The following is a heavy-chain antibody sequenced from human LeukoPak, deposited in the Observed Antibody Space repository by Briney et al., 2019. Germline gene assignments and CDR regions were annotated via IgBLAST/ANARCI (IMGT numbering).Heavy chain of an antibody. D-gene: IGHD1-14*01. V-gene: IGHV4-39*07. CDR1: GGSISSNSYY. CDR2: IYYSGST. Sequence: PSETLSLTCAVSGGSISSNSYYWGWIRQPPGKGLEWIGSIYYSGSTYYNPSLKSRVTISVDTSKNQFSLKLSSVTAADTAVYYCARVSGTGYYFDYWGQGTLVTVSS. CDR3: ARVSGTGYYFDY. J-gene: IGHJ4*02.